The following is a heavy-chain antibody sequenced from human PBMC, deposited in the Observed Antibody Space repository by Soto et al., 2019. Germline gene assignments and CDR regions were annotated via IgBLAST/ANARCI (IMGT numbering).Heavy chain of an antibody. D-gene: IGHD3-10*01. V-gene: IGHV3-33*01. CDR1: GFTFSSYC. J-gene: IGHJ6*02. Sequence: PGGSQRLSCAASGFTFSSYCMHWVRQAPGKGLEWVAVIWYDGSNKYYADSVKGRFTISRDNSKNTLYLQMNSLRAEDTAVYYCARDAGLGVNYYYYGMDVWGQGTTVTVSS. CDR3: ARDAGLGVNYYYYGMDV. CDR2: IWYDGSNK.